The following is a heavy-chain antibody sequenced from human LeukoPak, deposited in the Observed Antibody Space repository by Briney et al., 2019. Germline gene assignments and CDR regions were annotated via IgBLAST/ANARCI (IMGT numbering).Heavy chain of an antibody. D-gene: IGHD3-22*01. CDR3: ARVLSGSNFDY. Sequence: SETLSLTCAVSGGSISSSNWWSWVRQPPGKGLEWIGEIFHSGSTNYNPSLKSRVTISVDKSKNQFSLRLSSVTAADTAVYYCARVLSGSNFDYWGQGTLVTVSS. V-gene: IGHV4-4*02. J-gene: IGHJ4*02. CDR1: GGSISSSNW. CDR2: IFHSGST.